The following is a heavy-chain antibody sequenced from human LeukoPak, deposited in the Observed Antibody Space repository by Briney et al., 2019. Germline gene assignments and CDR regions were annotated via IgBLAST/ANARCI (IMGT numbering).Heavy chain of an antibody. CDR2: ISGSGGST. CDR3: ATLIGYDSSGYYGIDY. J-gene: IGHJ4*02. V-gene: IGHV3-23*01. CDR1: GFTFSSYA. D-gene: IGHD3-22*01. Sequence: GGSLRLSCAASGFTFSSYAMSWVRQAPGKGLGWVSAISGSGGSTYYADSVKGRFTISRDNSKNTLYLQMNSLRAEDTAVYYCATLIGYDSSGYYGIDYWGQGTLVTVSS.